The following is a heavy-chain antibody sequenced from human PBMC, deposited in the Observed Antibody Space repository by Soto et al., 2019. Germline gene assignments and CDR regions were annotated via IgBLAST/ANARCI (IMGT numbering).Heavy chain of an antibody. CDR2: INHSGST. D-gene: IGHD3-10*01. J-gene: IGHJ4*02. V-gene: IGHV4-34*01. CDR3: AREKESWTSFFDY. Sequence: SETLSLTCAVYGGSFSGYYWSWIRQPPGKGLEWIGEINHSGSTNYNPSLKSRVTISVDTSKNQFSLKLSSVTAADTAVYYCAREKESWTSFFDYWGQGTLVTVSS. CDR1: GGSFSGYY.